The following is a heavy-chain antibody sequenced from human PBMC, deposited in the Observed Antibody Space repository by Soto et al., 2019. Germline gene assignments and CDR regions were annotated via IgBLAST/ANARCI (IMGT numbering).Heavy chain of an antibody. V-gene: IGHV4-59*01. D-gene: IGHD3-16*01. J-gene: IGHJ1*01. CDR1: GDSISTYY. Sequence: QVQLQESGPGLVKPSETLSLTCTVSGDSISTYYWSWIRQPPGKGLEWIGYIFYSGITNYNPSLKSRVTISVDTSKNQFSLKLSSVNAADTAVYYCARAPEIRGWGGGYFQHWGQGTLVTVSS. CDR2: IFYSGIT. CDR3: ARAPEIRGWGGGYFQH.